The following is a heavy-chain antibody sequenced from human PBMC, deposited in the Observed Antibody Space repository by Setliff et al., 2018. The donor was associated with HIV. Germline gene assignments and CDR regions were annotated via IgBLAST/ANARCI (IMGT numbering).Heavy chain of an antibody. CDR1: GFTFDRYW. V-gene: IGHV3-7*03. J-gene: IGHJ5*01. D-gene: IGHD2-8*01. Sequence: GSLRLSCAASGFTFDRYWMSWLRQAPGKGLEWVANIKNDGTEKFYADSVKGRFTVSRDNAKNSLYLQMNSLRVEDTAVYYCARPLLRTNTVYGILGNWFDSWGRGTLVTVSS. CDR3: ARPLLRTNTVYGILGNWFDS. CDR2: IKNDGTEK.